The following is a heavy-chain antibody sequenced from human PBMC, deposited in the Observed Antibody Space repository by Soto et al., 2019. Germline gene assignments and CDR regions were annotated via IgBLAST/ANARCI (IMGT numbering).Heavy chain of an antibody. CDR1: GGTFSSYS. CDR3: ASRFTSFNTMIEPQGWFDP. CDR2: IIPIFGTA. Sequence: AASVKVSCKASGGTFSSYSISWVLQAPGQGLEWMGGIIPIFGTANYAQKSQGRVTITADESTSTAYMELSSLRSEDTAVYYCASRFTSFNTMIEPQGWFDPWGQGTLVTVSS. D-gene: IGHD3-22*01. J-gene: IGHJ5*02. V-gene: IGHV1-69*13.